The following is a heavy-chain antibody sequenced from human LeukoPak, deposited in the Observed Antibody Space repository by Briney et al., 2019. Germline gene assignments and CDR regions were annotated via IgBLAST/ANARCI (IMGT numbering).Heavy chain of an antibody. Sequence: GESLKISCKASGYSFAIYWIGWVRQMPGKGLEWMGIIYPDDSGTKYSASFQGQVTISVDKCTSIAYLQWSSLKAWDTVMYYCARLDQRGILVAGTEAFDLWGKGTRVSVSS. D-gene: IGHD6-19*01. CDR1: GYSFAIYW. CDR3: ARLDQRGILVAGTEAFDL. CDR2: IYPDDSGT. V-gene: IGHV5-51*01. J-gene: IGHJ3*01.